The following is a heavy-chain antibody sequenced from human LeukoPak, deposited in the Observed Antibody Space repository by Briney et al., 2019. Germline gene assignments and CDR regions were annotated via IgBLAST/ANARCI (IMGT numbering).Heavy chain of an antibody. V-gene: IGHV5-51*01. CDR1: AYSFTTYW. Sequence: GESLKISCKGSAYSFTTYWIGWVRQMPGKGLEWMGIIYPGDSDTRYSPSFQGQVTISADKSISTAYLQWSSLKASDTAMYYCARPPDFWSGYYSARGADAFDIWGQGTMVTVSS. D-gene: IGHD3-3*01. J-gene: IGHJ3*02. CDR2: IYPGDSDT. CDR3: ARPPDFWSGYYSARGADAFDI.